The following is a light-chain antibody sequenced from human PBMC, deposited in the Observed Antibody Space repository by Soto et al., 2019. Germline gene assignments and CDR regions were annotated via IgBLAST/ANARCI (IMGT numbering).Light chain of an antibody. CDR3: CSYTSSDTYV. J-gene: IGLJ1*01. V-gene: IGLV2-14*02. CDR2: EGS. Sequence: QSALTQPASVSGSPGQSITISCTGTSSDVGGYDLVSWYQQHPGKAPKLIIYEGSKRPSGISNRFSGSKSGNTASLTISRLQSEDEADYYCCSYTSSDTYVFGTATKLTVL. CDR1: SSDVGGYDL.